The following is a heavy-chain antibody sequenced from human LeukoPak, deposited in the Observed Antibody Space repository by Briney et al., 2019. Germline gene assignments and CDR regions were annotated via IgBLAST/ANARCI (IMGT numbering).Heavy chain of an antibody. CDR2: IGSSGSPT. V-gene: IGHV3-48*02. Sequence: GGSLRLSGAASGFAFSSYNMNWVRQAPGKGLEWISYIGSSGSPTHYADSVGGRFTISRDDAKNSLYLQMNSLRDEDTAVYFCARRPHSDTSGRLSDVWGQGTTVTVSS. J-gene: IGHJ6*02. CDR3: ARRPHSDTSGRLSDV. D-gene: IGHD3-22*01. CDR1: GFAFSSYN.